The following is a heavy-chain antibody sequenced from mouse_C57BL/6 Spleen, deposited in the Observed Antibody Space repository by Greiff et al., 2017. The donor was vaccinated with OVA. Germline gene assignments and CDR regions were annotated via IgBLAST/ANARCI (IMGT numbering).Heavy chain of an antibody. Sequence: EVKLVESGGDLVKPGGSLKLSCAASGFTFSSYGMSWVRQTPDKRLEWVATISSGGSYTYYPDSVKGRFTISRDNAKNTLYLQMSSLKSEDTAMYYCARFDGYYEDYWGQGTTLTVSS. J-gene: IGHJ2*01. D-gene: IGHD2-3*01. V-gene: IGHV5-6*01. CDR1: GFTFSSYG. CDR3: ARFDGYYEDY. CDR2: ISSGGSYT.